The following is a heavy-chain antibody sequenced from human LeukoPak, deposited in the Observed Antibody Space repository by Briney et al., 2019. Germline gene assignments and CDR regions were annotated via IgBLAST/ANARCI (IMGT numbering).Heavy chain of an antibody. V-gene: IGHV4-59*01. D-gene: IGHD2/OR15-2a*01. J-gene: IGHJ4*02. CDR2: VFYSGTT. Sequence: TSETLSLTCTVSGGSLTKYYWSWIRQPPGKGLEWIGFVFYSGTTHYNPSLKSRVTLSVDTSKNQFSLTLTSVTAADTAVYYCARLDNYLFDYWGQGSLVTVSP. CDR1: GGSLTKYY. CDR3: ARLDNYLFDY.